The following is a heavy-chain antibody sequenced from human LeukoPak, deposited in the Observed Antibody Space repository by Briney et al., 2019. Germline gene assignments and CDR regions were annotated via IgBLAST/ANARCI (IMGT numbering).Heavy chain of an antibody. V-gene: IGHV3-9*01. CDR2: ICWNSGGV. Sequence: PGGSLRLSCAASGFTFNDYAMHWVRQAPGKGLEWVSGICWNSGGVGYADSVKGRFTISRDNAKNSLYLQRNSLRAEDTALYFCAKDKALVRGVIITNYFHYGMDVWGQGATVTVSS. D-gene: IGHD3-10*01. CDR3: AKDKALVRGVIITNYFHYGMDV. J-gene: IGHJ6*02. CDR1: GFTFNDYA.